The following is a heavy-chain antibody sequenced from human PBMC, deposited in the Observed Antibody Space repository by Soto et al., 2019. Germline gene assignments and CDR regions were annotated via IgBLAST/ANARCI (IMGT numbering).Heavy chain of an antibody. CDR1: GGTFTSLT. J-gene: IGHJ4*02. D-gene: IGHD1-26*01. Sequence: QVQLVQSGAEVKRPGSSVRVSCKASGGTFTSLTMSWVRQAPGQGLEWMGRSIPIFDIANYAQKCQGRVTITADTSTHTSYWDLSSLTSEDTAVDYCARPRVGATSWGQGTLVNAS. CDR3: ARPRVGATS. CDR2: SIPIFDIA. V-gene: IGHV1-69*02.